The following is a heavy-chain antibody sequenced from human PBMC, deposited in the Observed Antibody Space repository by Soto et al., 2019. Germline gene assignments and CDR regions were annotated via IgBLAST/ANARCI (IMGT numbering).Heavy chain of an antibody. J-gene: IGHJ4*02. Sequence: PGGSLRLSCAASGFTFSSDAMSWVRQGPGKGLEWGAASSGSGGSTYYADSVKGRFTISRDNSKNTLYLQTNSLRAEDTAVYYCAKVLAAAALREFDYRGQGTLVTVSS. V-gene: IGHV3-23*01. CDR1: GFTFSSDA. D-gene: IGHD2-2*02. CDR2: SSGSGGST. CDR3: AKVLAAAALREFDY.